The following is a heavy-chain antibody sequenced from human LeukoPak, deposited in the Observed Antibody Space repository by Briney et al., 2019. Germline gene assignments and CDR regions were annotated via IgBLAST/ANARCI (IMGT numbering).Heavy chain of an antibody. D-gene: IGHD4-11*01. V-gene: IGHV3-30*02. Sequence: GGSLRLSCTASGFTFSSFGMHWVRQAPGKGLEWVAFMRFDGSNEHHADSVKGRFTISRDNSKNTLYLQLNSLRTEDTAVYYCARDYYNNYDVGFWGQGTLVTVSS. CDR2: MRFDGSNE. CDR3: ARDYYNNYDVGF. J-gene: IGHJ4*02. CDR1: GFTFSSFG.